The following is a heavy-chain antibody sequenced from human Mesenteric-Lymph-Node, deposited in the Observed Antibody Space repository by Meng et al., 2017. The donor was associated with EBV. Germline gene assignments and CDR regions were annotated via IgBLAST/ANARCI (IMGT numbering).Heavy chain of an antibody. V-gene: IGHV4-34*01. CDR2: ISQSGDT. CDR3: ARGTIFGIVVTYFDY. D-gene: IGHD3-3*01. Sequence: QGQLHQWGAGLLEPSEPQSPTCAASGGSLGGYHWSWIRQPPGKGLEYIGEISQSGDTNYNPSLKSRVTISVDTSRNQFSLKMRSVTAADTAVYYCARGTIFGIVVTYFDYWSQGNLVTVSS. CDR1: GGSLGGYH. J-gene: IGHJ4*02.